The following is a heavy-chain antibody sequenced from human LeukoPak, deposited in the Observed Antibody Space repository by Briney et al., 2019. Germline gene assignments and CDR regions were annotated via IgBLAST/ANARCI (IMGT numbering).Heavy chain of an antibody. J-gene: IGHJ6*04. D-gene: IGHD3-10*01. Sequence: GGSLRPSCAASGFTFSSYEMNWVRQAPGKGLEWVSYISSSGSTICYADSVKGRFTISRDNAKNSLYLQMNSLRAEDTAVYYCAYYGSGSLSPEYYYYYYGMDVWGKGTTVTVSS. CDR1: GFTFSSYE. CDR2: ISSSGSTI. CDR3: AYYGSGSLSPEYYYYYYGMDV. V-gene: IGHV3-48*03.